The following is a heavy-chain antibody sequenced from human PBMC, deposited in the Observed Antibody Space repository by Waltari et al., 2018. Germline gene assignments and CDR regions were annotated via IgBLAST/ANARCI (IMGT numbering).Heavy chain of an antibody. CDR1: GGSVSGDY. D-gene: IGHD2-21*02. CDR2: MSHSGAL. Sequence: QVQLQESGPGLLNPSETLSLTCSVSGGSVSGDYWSWIRQPPGKGLEFIAYMSHSGALLKTPARKSRVTISLDTSKNQFSLNLDSVTAADTAVYYCARQIGGRLLWDYWGQGTLVVVSS. V-gene: IGHV4-59*02. J-gene: IGHJ4*02. CDR3: ARQIGGRLLWDY.